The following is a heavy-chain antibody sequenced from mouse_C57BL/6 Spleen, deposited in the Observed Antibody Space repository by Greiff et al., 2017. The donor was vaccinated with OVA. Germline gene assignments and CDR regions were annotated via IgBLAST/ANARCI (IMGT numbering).Heavy chain of an antibody. V-gene: IGHV2-2*01. CDR2: IWSGGST. CDR3: ARMSSYYDGSRYWYFDV. J-gene: IGHJ1*03. D-gene: IGHD1-1*01. Sequence: QVQLKESGPGLVQPSQCLSITCTVSGFSLTSYGVHWVRQSPGKGLEWLGVIWSGGSTDYNAPFISRLSISKDNSKSKVFFKMNSLQADDTAIYYCARMSSYYDGSRYWYFDVWGTGTTVTVSS. CDR1: GFSLTSYG.